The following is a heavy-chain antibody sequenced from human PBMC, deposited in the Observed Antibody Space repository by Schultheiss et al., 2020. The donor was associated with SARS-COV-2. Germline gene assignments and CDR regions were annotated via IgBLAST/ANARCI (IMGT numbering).Heavy chain of an antibody. CDR3: AKDIRVGYYDSSGYYYWDY. CDR1: GFTFSSYA. CDR2: IKSKTDGGTT. V-gene: IGHV3-15*01. J-gene: IGHJ4*02. D-gene: IGHD3-22*01. Sequence: GGSLRLSCAASGFTFSSYAMSWVRQAPGKGLEWVGRIKSKTDGGTTDYAAPVKGRFTISRDNSKNTLYLQMNSLRAEDTAVYYCAKDIRVGYYDSSGYYYWDYWGQGTLVTVSS.